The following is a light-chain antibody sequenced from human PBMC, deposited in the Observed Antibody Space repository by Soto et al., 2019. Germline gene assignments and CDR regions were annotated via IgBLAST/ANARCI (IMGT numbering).Light chain of an antibody. V-gene: IGKV1-39*01. CDR3: QQSYHTSPT. CDR2: AAS. J-gene: IGKJ1*01. CDR1: QSISSY. Sequence: DIQMTQSPSSLSASVGDRVTITCRASQSISSYLNWYQQKPGKAPKLLIYAASSLQSGVPSRFSGSGSGTDFTLTITRLQPEDFATYYCQQSYHTSPTFGQGTKVEIK.